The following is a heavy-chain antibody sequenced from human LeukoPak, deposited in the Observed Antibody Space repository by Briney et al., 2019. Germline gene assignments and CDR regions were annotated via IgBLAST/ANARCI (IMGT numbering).Heavy chain of an antibody. D-gene: IGHD3-3*01. CDR3: TRDQGLTTPAGDAFDI. Sequence: PGGSLRLSCAASGFTFSTSAMHWVRQAPGKGLEWVALISYDGSNKYYADSERGRFTISRDNSKNTVSLQMNSLRAEDTAVYYCTRDQGLTTPAGDAFDIWGQGTMVTVSS. CDR1: GFTFSTSA. CDR2: ISYDGSNK. V-gene: IGHV3-30*04. J-gene: IGHJ3*02.